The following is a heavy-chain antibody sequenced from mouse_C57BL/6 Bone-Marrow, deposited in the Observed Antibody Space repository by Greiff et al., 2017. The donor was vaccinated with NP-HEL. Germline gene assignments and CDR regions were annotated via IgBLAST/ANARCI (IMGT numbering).Heavy chain of an antibody. Sequence: EVKLQESGPGLVKPSQSLSLTCSVTGYSITSGYYWNWIRQFPGNKLEWMGYISYDGSNNYNPSLKNRISITRDTSKNQFFLKLNSVTTEDTATYYCARGVSYGNPWYFDGWGTGTTVTVSS. CDR3: ARGVSYGNPWYFDG. J-gene: IGHJ1*03. D-gene: IGHD2-1*01. CDR1: GYSITSGYY. V-gene: IGHV3-6*01. CDR2: ISYDGSN.